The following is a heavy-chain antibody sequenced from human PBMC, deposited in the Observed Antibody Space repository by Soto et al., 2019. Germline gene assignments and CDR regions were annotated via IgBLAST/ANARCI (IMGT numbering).Heavy chain of an antibody. CDR1: GYTFINYY. Sequence: QVQLVQSGAEVKKPGASVKLSCKASGYTFINYYIHWVRQAPGQGLEWKGIFNPTSGSTNSAQKFQGRVTLTLDTSTRTVYMELSSLRFDDTAVYYCARDLAAGDYWGQGTLVTVSS. D-gene: IGHD6-13*01. CDR2: FNPTSGST. V-gene: IGHV1-46*01. CDR3: ARDLAAGDY. J-gene: IGHJ4*02.